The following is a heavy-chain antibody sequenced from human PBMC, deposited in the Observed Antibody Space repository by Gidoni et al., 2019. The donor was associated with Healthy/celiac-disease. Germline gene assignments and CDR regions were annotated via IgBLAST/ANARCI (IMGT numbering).Heavy chain of an antibody. D-gene: IGHD3-3*01. J-gene: IGHJ5*02. CDR3: ARHSKREGNYDFWSGYYTYNWFDP. Sequence: QLQLQESGPGMVKPSATLSLTCTVPGGSLRGRSSHWGWIRQTPWKGLEWIGSINYSGGTYYKPSIKSRVSISVDTSKMQFYLKLSYVTAADTAVYDCARHSKREGNYDFWSGYYTYNWFDPWGQGTLVTVSS. V-gene: IGHV4-39*01. CDR1: GGSLRGRSSH. CDR2: INYSGGT.